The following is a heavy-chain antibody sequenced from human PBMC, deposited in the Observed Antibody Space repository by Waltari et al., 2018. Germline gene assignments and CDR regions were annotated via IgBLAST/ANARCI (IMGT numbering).Heavy chain of an antibody. CDR2: IKSDGRNT. J-gene: IGHJ5*02. Sequence: EVQLVESGGNLVQPGGSLRLSCAASGFTFTSHWMHWVRQAPGKGLVWVSRIKSDGRNTRYADSGKGRLTISRDNAKNTLYLEMNSLRAEDTAVYFCAGGPQSGASSAWYGWFDPWGQGTLVTVSS. D-gene: IGHD6-13*01. V-gene: IGHV3-74*01. CDR3: AGGPQSGASSAWYGWFDP. CDR1: GFTFTSHW.